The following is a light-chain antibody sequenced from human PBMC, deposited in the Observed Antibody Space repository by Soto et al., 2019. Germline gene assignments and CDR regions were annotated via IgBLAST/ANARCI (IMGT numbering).Light chain of an antibody. CDR1: SSDVAAYNF. CDR3: SAYTHSNTVI. CDR2: EVI. J-gene: IGLJ2*01. V-gene: IGLV2-14*03. Sequence: ALTQPASVSGSPGQSITISCTGTSSDVAAYNFVSWYQQHPGEVPKLMIYEVIKRPSGISDRFSGSKSGNTASLTISGLQAEDEADYYCSAYTHSNTVIFGGGTKLTVL.